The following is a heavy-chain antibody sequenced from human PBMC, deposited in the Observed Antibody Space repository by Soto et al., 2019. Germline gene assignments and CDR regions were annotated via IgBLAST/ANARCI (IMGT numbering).Heavy chain of an antibody. J-gene: IGHJ5*02. CDR3: ANGDWFDP. CDR1: GYTFTANY. Sequence: ASVKVSCTASGYTFTANYMHWVRQAPGQGLEWMGWINPNSGGTNYAQNFQGRVTMTRDTSISTIYMDLSRLRSDDTAVYYCANGDWFDPWGQGTLVTVSS. V-gene: IGHV1-2*02. CDR2: INPNSGGT. D-gene: IGHD3-10*01.